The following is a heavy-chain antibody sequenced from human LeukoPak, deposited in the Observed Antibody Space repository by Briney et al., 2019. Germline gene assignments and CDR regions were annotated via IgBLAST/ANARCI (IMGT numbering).Heavy chain of an antibody. CDR2: ISTNGGSGGST. D-gene: IGHD6-19*01. CDR3: VNQISGWVY. J-gene: IGHJ4*02. V-gene: IGHV3-64D*06. Sequence: GGSLRLSCSASGFTFSNYAMHWVRQAPGKGPEYVSAISTNGGSGGSTYYADSVKGRFTTSRDNSKNTLYLQMSSLRAEDTAVYYCVNQISGWVYWGQGTLVTVSS. CDR1: GFTFSNYA.